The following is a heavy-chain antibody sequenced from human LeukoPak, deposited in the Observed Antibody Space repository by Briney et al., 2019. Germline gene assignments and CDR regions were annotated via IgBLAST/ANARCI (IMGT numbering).Heavy chain of an antibody. V-gene: IGHV3-30*02. Sequence: SGGSLRLSCAASGLTFSSYGMHWVRQAPGKGLEWVAFIRYDGSNKYYADSVKGRFTISRDNSKNTLYLQMNSLRAGDTAVYYCAKDKHPVVAAAYGDAFDIWGQGTMVTVSS. CDR3: AKDKHPVVAAAYGDAFDI. D-gene: IGHD2-2*01. CDR2: IRYDGSNK. J-gene: IGHJ3*02. CDR1: GLTFSSYG.